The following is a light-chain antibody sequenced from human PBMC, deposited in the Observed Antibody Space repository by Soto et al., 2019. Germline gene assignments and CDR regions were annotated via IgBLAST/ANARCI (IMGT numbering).Light chain of an antibody. J-gene: IGKJ4*01. CDR2: AAS. V-gene: IGKV1-39*01. CDR1: QSIASY. Sequence: DSQVTQSPSSLSAAVGDRVTITCRASQSIASYLNWYQQKPGKAPKFLIYAASSLQTGVPSRFSGSGSGTDFTLSISSLQPEDFATYYCQQSYSTPLTFGGGTKVEMK. CDR3: QQSYSTPLT.